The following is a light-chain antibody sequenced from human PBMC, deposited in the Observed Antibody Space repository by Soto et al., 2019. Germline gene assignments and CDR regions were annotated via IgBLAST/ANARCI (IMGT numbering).Light chain of an antibody. Sequence: DIQMTQSPSTLSASVGDRVTITCRASQSIITSLAWYQQKPGKAPKLLIYKASSLQGGVPSRFSGSGSGTEFTLTISSLQPDDFATYYCQQYNSYSRTFGQGTKVDI. J-gene: IGKJ1*01. CDR3: QQYNSYSRT. V-gene: IGKV1-5*03. CDR1: QSIITS. CDR2: KAS.